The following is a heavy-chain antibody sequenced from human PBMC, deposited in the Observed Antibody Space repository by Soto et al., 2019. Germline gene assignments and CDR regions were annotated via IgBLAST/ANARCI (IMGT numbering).Heavy chain of an antibody. CDR1: GGSISSSSYY. Sequence: QLQLQESGPGLVKPSETLSLTCTVSGGSISSSSYYWGWIRQPTGKGLEWIGSIYYSGSTYYNPSLKSRVTISVDTSKNQFSLKLSSVTAADTAVYYCARPLIGPMVRGVDIWGQGTMVTVSS. J-gene: IGHJ3*02. CDR2: IYYSGST. CDR3: ARPLIGPMVRGVDI. D-gene: IGHD3-10*01. V-gene: IGHV4-39*01.